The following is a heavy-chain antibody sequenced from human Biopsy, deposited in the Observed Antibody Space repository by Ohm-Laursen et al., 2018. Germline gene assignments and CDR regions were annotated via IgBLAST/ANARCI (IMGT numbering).Heavy chain of an antibody. CDR1: GFSFTGYY. CDR3: ARNTGWYGDLYYFDY. D-gene: IGHD6-19*01. Sequence: ASVKVSCKASGFSFTGYYIHWVRQAPGQGLEWMGMINPSGSTTSYPQIFQGRVTMTRDTSKSTVYMELSSLRSADTAVYFCARNTGWYGDLYYFDYWGQGTLVTVSS. J-gene: IGHJ4*02. V-gene: IGHV1-46*01. CDR2: INPSGSTT.